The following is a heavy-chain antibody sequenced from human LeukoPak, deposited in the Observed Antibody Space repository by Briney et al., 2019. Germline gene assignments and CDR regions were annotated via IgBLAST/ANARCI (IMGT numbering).Heavy chain of an antibody. CDR2: ISAYNGNT. J-gene: IGHJ3*02. V-gene: IGHV1-18*01. CDR3: ATTADSSGYYFRGPDAFDI. CDR1: GYTFTSYG. Sequence: GASVKVSCRASGYTFTSYGISWVRQAPGQGLEWMGWISAYNGNTNYAQKLQGRVTMTTDTSTSTAYMELRSLRSDDTAVYYCATTADSSGYYFRGPDAFDIWGQGTMVTVSS. D-gene: IGHD3-22*01.